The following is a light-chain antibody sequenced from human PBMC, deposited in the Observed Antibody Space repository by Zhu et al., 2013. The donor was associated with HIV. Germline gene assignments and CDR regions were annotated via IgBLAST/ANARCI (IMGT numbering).Light chain of an antibody. CDR3: LQHGHYPWT. V-gene: IGKV1-9*01. CDR2: AAS. J-gene: IGKJ1*01. Sequence: DIQLTQSPSFLSASIGDRVTITCRASQVINTYLAWYQHEPGKAPRRLIYAASNLQSGVPSRFSGSGSGTEFSLTIGSLQPEDSATYSCLQHGHYPWTFGQGTTVEVK. CDR1: QVINTY.